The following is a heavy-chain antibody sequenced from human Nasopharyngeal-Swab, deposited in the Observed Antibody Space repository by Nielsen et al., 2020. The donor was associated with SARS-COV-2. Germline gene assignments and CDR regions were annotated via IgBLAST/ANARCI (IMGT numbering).Heavy chain of an antibody. D-gene: IGHD2-8*01. J-gene: IGHJ3*01. V-gene: IGHV3-30*03. CDR1: GFRFNNYG. CDR2: ISFDGGNT. Sequence: GESLKISCAASGFRFNNYGMHWVRRPPGKGLEWVAVISFDGGNTYYGDSVRGRFIISRDNSKNTLYLEMNSLRTEDTAVYYCATSRFSALGVFDVWGQGTKVTVSS. CDR3: ATSRFSALGVFDV.